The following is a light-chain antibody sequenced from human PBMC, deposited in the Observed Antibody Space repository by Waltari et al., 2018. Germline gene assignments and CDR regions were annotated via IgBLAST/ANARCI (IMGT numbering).Light chain of an antibody. J-gene: IGKJ2*01. CDR1: QSVSSN. V-gene: IGKV3-15*01. Sequence: EIVMTQSPATLSVSPGERATLSCRASQSVSSNLAWYQQKPGQAPRLLIYGASTRATGIPGSFSGSRSGTEFTLTISSLQCEDFAVYYGQQYNNWPPMYTFGQGTKLEIK. CDR2: GAS. CDR3: QQYNNWPPMYT.